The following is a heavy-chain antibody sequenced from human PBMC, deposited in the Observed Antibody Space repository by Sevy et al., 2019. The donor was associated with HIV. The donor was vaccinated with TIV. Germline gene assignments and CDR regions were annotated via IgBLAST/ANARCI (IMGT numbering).Heavy chain of an antibody. V-gene: IGHV3-9*01. J-gene: IGHJ6*02. Sequence: GGSLRLSCAASGFTFDDYAMHWVRQAPGKGLEWVSGISWNSGSIGYADSVKGRFTISRDNAKNSLYLQMNSLRAEDTALYYCAKDMGEGRDYYYGTDVWGQGTTVTVSS. CDR2: ISWNSGSI. D-gene: IGHD3-16*01. CDR3: AKDMGEGRDYYYGTDV. CDR1: GFTFDDYA.